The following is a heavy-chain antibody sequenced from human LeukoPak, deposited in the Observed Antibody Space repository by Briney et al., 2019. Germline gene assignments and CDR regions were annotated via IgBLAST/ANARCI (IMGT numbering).Heavy chain of an antibody. CDR3: ARELSGY. J-gene: IGHJ4*02. Sequence: GGSLRLSCAASGFTVSSNYMNWVRQAPGKGLEWVSVIYSGGSTNYADSVKGRFTISRDDSKNTLYLQMNGLRAEDTAVYYCARELSGYWGQGTLVTVSS. V-gene: IGHV3-66*01. CDR2: IYSGGST. CDR1: GFTVSSNY. D-gene: IGHD3-16*02.